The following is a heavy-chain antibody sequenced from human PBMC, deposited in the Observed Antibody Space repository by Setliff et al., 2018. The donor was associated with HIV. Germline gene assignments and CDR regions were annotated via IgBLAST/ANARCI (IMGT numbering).Heavy chain of an antibody. V-gene: IGHV3-23*01. J-gene: IGHJ6*03. CDR3: AKPYRGSVVRDQGYMDV. CDR2: ISGSAGST. D-gene: IGHD3-10*01. CDR1: GFTFSSYA. Sequence: GGSLRLSCAVSGFTFSSYAMSWVRQAPGKGLEWVSAISGSAGSTYYADSVKGRFTTSGDNSKNTLYLQMNSLRAEDTAVYYCAKPYRGSVVRDQGYMDVWGKGTTVTVSS.